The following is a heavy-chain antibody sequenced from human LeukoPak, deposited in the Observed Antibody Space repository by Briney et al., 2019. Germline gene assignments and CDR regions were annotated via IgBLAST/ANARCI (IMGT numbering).Heavy chain of an antibody. V-gene: IGHV4-61*02. CDR2: IYTSGST. CDR3: ARSITIFGVVTDYFDY. D-gene: IGHD3-3*01. Sequence: TLSLTCTVSGGSISSGSYYWSWIRQPAGKGLEWIGRIYTSGSTNYNPSLKSRVTISVDTSKNQFSLKLSSVTAADTAVYYCARSITIFGVVTDYFDYWGQGTLVTVSS. CDR1: GGSISSGSYY. J-gene: IGHJ4*02.